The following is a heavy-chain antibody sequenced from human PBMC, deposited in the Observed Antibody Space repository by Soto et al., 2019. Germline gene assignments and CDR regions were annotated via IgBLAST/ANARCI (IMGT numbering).Heavy chain of an antibody. Sequence: SETLSLTCTVSGGSISSGGYYWSWIRQHPGKGLEWIGYFYYSGSTYYNPSLKSRVTISVDTSKNQFSLKLSSVTAADTAVYYCARVVWLRLLFDYWGQGTLVTVSS. CDR2: FYYSGST. D-gene: IGHD5-12*01. V-gene: IGHV4-31*03. CDR3: ARVVWLRLLFDY. J-gene: IGHJ4*02. CDR1: GGSISSGGYY.